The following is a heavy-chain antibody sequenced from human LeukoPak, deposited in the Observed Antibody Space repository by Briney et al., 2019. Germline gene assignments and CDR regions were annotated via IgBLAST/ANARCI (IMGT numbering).Heavy chain of an antibody. J-gene: IGHJ4*02. V-gene: IGHV3-23*01. CDR2: ISGSGGST. CDR3: AKDAYDSSGYYRAQDFDY. CDR1: GFTFSSYA. D-gene: IGHD3-22*01. Sequence: GGSLRLSCAASGFTFSSYAMSWVRQAPGKGLEWVSAISGSGGSTYYADSVKGRFTISRDNSKNTLYLQMNSLRAEDTAVYYCAKDAYDSSGYYRAQDFDYWGQGTLATVSS.